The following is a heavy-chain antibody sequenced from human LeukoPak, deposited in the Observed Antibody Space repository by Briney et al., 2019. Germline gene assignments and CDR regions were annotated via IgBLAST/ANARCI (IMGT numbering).Heavy chain of an antibody. CDR2: INSDGSST. J-gene: IGHJ6*03. CDR1: GFTFSSYW. D-gene: IGHD3-22*01. CDR3: AREGAYYDSSGYYYYYYYMDV. Sequence: PGGSLRLSCAASGFTFSSYWMHGVRQAPGKGLVWVSRINSDGSSTSYADSVKGRFTISRDNAKKTLYLQMNSLRAEDTAVYYCAREGAYYDSSGYYYYYYYMDVWGKGTTVTVSS. V-gene: IGHV3-74*01.